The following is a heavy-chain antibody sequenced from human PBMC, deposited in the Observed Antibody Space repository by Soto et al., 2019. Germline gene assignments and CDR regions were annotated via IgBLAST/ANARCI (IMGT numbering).Heavy chain of an antibody. D-gene: IGHD3-16*02. Sequence: GESLKISCKGSGCSFISYWISWVRQMPEKGLEWMGRIDPSDSYTNYSPSFQGHVTISADKSISTAYLQWSSLKASDTAMYYCASIEVSVGYYGMDVWGQGTTVTVSS. V-gene: IGHV5-10-1*01. CDR3: ASIEVSVGYYGMDV. CDR2: IDPSDSYT. J-gene: IGHJ6*02. CDR1: GCSFISYW.